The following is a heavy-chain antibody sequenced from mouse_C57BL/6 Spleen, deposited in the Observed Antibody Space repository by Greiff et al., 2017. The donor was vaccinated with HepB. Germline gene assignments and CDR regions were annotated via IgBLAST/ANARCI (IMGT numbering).Heavy chain of an antibody. CDR3: ARHQDYGSSFWFAY. CDR1: GFTFSSYG. CDR2: ISSGGSYT. V-gene: IGHV5-6*01. J-gene: IGHJ3*01. Sequence: EVKLQESGGDLVKPGGSLKLSCAASGFTFSSYGMSWVRQTPDKRLEWVATISSGGSYTYYPDSVKGRFTISRDNAKNTLYLQMSSLKSEDTAMYYCARHQDYGSSFWFAYWGQGTLVTVSA. D-gene: IGHD1-1*01.